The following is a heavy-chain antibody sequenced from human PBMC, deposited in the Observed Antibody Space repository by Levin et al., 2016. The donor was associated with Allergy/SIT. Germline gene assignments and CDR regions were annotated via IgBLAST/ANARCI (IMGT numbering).Heavy chain of an antibody. V-gene: IGHV3-11*01. D-gene: IGHD4-17*01. Sequence: GESLKISCAASGFTFSDYYMSWIRQAPGKGLEWVSYISSSGSTIYYADSVKGRFTISRDNAKNSLYLQMNSPRAEDTAVYYCARDYGDYEYNWFDPWGQGTLVTVSS. CDR3: ARDYGDYEYNWFDP. CDR1: GFTFSDYY. CDR2: ISSSGSTI. J-gene: IGHJ5*02.